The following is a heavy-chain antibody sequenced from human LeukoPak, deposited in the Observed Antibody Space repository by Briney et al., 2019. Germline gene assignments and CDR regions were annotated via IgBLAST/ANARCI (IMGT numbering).Heavy chain of an antibody. D-gene: IGHD2-2*01. CDR2: IKTKIDGGTT. CDR3: TTESYCSSTSCPGTFDF. Sequence: GESLRLSCAASGFTFSHVWMSWVRQAPGEGLEWVGRIKTKIDGGTTDYAAPVKGRFTISRDDSKNTLYLQINSLKTEDTAVYYCTTESYCSSTSCPGTFDFWGQGTLVTVSS. V-gene: IGHV3-15*01. J-gene: IGHJ4*02. CDR1: GFTFSHVW.